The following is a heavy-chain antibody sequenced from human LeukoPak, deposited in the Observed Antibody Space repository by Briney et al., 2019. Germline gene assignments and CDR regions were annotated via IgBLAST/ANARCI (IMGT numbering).Heavy chain of an antibody. D-gene: IGHD6-19*01. J-gene: IGHJ4*02. CDR1: GFTFSSYA. V-gene: IGHV3-23*01. CDR3: AKDGYSSGRVGLDY. CDR2: ISGSGGST. Sequence: GGSLRLSCAASGFTFSSYAMSWVRQAPGKVLEGVSAISGSGGSTYYADSVNGRFTISRDNPKNTLYLQMNSLRAEDTAVYYCAKDGYSSGRVGLDYWGQGTLATVSS.